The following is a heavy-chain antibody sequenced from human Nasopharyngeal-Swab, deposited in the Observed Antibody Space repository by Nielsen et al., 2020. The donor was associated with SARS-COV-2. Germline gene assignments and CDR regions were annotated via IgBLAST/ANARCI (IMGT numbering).Heavy chain of an antibody. CDR3: ASGDGEGPYYYYYGMDV. D-gene: IGHD2-21*01. Sequence: SETLSLTCTVSGGSISSYYWSWIRQPPGKGLEWIGYIYYSGSTNYNPSLKSRVTISVDTSKNQFSLKLSSVTAADTAVYYCASGDGEGPYYYYYGMDVWGQGTTVTVSS. J-gene: IGHJ6*02. V-gene: IGHV4-59*08. CDR2: IYYSGST. CDR1: GGSISSYY.